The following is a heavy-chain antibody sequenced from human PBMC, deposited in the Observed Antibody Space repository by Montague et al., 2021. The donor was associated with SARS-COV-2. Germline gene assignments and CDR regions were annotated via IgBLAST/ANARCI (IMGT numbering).Heavy chain of an antibody. CDR2: IYYSGST. CDR1: GGSISSGGYY. V-gene: IGHV4-31*03. CDR3: ARDTGIYGAFDI. Sequence: TLSLTCTVSGGSISSGGYYWSWIRQHPGNVLEWIGYIYYSGSTYYNPSLKSRVTISVDTSKNQFSLKLSSVTAADTAVYYCARDTGIYGAFDIWGQGTMVTVSS. J-gene: IGHJ3*02. D-gene: IGHD5-12*01.